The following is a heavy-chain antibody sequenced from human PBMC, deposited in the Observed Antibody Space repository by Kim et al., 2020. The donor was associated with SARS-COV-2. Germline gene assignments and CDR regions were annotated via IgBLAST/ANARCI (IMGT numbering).Heavy chain of an antibody. CDR3: ATEYSSSWLYYYYYGMDV. J-gene: IGHJ6*02. V-gene: IGHV3-23*01. D-gene: IGHD6-13*01. Sequence: GGSLRLSCAASGFTFSSYAMSWVRQAPGKGLEWVSAISGSGGSTYYADSVKGRFTISRDNSKNTLYLQMNSLRAEDTAVYYCATEYSSSWLYYYYYGMDVWGQGTTVTVSS. CDR1: GFTFSSYA. CDR2: ISGSGGST.